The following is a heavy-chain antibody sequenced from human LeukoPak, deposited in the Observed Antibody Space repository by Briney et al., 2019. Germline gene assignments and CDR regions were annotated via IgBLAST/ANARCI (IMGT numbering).Heavy chain of an antibody. D-gene: IGHD2-21*01. V-gene: IGHV3-23*01. CDR1: GFTFNNYA. CDR3: AKTFRDPNDAFDM. Sequence: GGSLRLSCAASGFTFNNYAMTWVRQAPGKGLEWVSGLSGSGGSTYYADSVKGRFTISRDNSKNTLYLQMNSLRAEDTAVYYCAKTFRDPNDAFDMWGQGTMVTVSS. J-gene: IGHJ3*02. CDR2: LSGSGGST.